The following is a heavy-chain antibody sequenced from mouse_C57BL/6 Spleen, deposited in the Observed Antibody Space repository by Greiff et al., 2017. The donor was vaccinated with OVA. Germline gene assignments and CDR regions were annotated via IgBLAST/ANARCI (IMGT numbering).Heavy chain of an antibody. J-gene: IGHJ4*01. CDR2: IYPRSGNT. CDR1: GYTFTSYG. D-gene: IGHD1-1*01. V-gene: IGHV1-81*01. Sequence: QVQLQQSGAELARPGASVKLTCKASGYTFTSYGISWVKQRTGQGLEWIGEIYPRSGNTYYNEKFKGKATLTADKSSSTAYMELRSLTSEDSAVYFCARTFDFYYYGSSPYYAMDYWGQGTSVTVSS. CDR3: ARTFDFYYYGSSPYYAMDY.